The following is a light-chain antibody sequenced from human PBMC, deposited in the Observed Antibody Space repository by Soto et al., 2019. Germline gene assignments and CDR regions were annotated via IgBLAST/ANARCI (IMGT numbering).Light chain of an antibody. V-gene: IGKV3-15*01. Sequence: EIVMTQSPATLSVSPGERATLSCRASQSVSSNLAWYQQKPGQAPRLLIYGASTRATGIPARFSGSGSGTEFTLTISSLHPDDFATYYCQQYNILSTFGQGTKVDIK. J-gene: IGKJ1*01. CDR1: QSVSSN. CDR3: QQYNILST. CDR2: GAS.